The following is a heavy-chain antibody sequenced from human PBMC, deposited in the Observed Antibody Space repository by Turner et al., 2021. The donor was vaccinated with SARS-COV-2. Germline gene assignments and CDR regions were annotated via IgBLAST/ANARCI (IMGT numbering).Heavy chain of an antibody. CDR1: DPSISSYY. D-gene: IGHD3-10*01. Sequence: QVLLQASGPGLVKPSEPLSLTCTVSDPSISSYYWAWIRQPPGKRLEWIGYIYDRGSINYNPSIKSRVIISVDTSKNQFSLKLTSVTAADTAVYCWERELTNNWGDPWGQGTLVTVSS. J-gene: IGHJ5*02. CDR3: ERELTNNWGDP. V-gene: IGHV4-59*01. CDR2: IYDRGSI.